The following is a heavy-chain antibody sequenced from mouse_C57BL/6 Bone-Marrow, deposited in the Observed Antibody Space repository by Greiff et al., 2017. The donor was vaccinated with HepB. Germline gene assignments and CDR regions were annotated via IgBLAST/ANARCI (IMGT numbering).Heavy chain of an antibody. CDR2: IDPSDSYT. V-gene: IGHV1-59*01. CDR3: ASKSIITTVWETGY. D-gene: IGHD1-1*01. Sequence: QVQLQQPGAELVRPGTSVKLSCKASGYTFTSYWMHWVKQRPGQGLEWIGVIDPSDSYTNYNQKFKGKATLTVDTSSSTAYMQLSSLTSEDSAVYYCASKSIITTVWETGYCGQGTTLTVSS. J-gene: IGHJ2*01. CDR1: GYTFTSYW.